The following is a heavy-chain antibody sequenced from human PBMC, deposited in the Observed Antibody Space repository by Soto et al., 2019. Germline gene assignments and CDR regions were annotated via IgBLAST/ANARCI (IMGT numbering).Heavy chain of an antibody. CDR2: VYYSGST. CDR1: GGSGSSFY. J-gene: IGHJ4*02. V-gene: IGHV4-59*08. Sequence: SVPLPLTWTVSGGSGSSFYWSGIRQSPGKGLGWMGYVYYSGSTKYRPSLKSRVTISVDTSKNQFSLKVRSATAADTAVYYCARHSKRNYGLYDFDYWGLGALGTVSS. D-gene: IGHD4-4*01. CDR3: ARHSKRNYGLYDFDY.